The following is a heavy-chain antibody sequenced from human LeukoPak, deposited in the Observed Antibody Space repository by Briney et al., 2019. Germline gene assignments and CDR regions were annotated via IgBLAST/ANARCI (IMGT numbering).Heavy chain of an antibody. Sequence: PSETLSLTCIVSGASISNSSYYWGWIRQSPGKGLEWIGSIYDSGSNYYNPSLKSRVTISVDTSKNQFSLRLSSVTAADTAVYYCARHGRMATINPFYWGQGTLVTVSS. CDR2: IYDSGSN. J-gene: IGHJ4*02. CDR1: GASISNSSYY. V-gene: IGHV4-39*01. CDR3: ARHGRMATINPFY. D-gene: IGHD5-24*01.